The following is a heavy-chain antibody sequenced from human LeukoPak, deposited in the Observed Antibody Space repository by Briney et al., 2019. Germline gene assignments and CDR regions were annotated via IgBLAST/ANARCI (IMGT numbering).Heavy chain of an antibody. CDR3: AKQSGGITIRFFDY. CDR1: GFTFSSYA. V-gene: IGHV3-23*01. Sequence: GGSLRLSRAASGFTFSSYAMSWVRQAPGKGLEWVSAISGSGGSTYYADSVKGRFTISRDNSKNTLYLQMNSLRAEDTAVYYCAKQSGGITIRFFDYWGQGTLVTVSS. J-gene: IGHJ4*02. CDR2: ISGSGGST. D-gene: IGHD3-3*01.